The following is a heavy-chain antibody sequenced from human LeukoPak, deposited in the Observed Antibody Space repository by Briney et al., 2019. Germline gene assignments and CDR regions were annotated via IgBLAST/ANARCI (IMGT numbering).Heavy chain of an antibody. D-gene: IGHD1-26*01. J-gene: IGHJ4*02. CDR2: INPNSGGT. CDR3: ARDRDTSSSGTFDY. V-gene: IGHV1-2*02. CDR1: GYTFTSYG. Sequence: GVSVKVSCKASGYTFTSYGISWVRQAPGQGLEWMGWINPNSGGTNYAQKFQGRVTMTRDTSISTAYMELSGLRSDDTAVYYCARDRDTSSSGTFDYWGQGTLATVSS.